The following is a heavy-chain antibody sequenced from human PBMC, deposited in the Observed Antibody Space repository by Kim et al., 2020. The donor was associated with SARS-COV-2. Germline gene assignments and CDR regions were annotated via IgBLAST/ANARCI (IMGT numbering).Heavy chain of an antibody. Sequence: ASVKVSCKASGYTFSSFGISWVRQAPGQGLEWMGWVNPYSDNTKYAQKFQGRVTMTTDTSTSTAYMELRSLSSDDTALYYCARDCSGGGCYSQSEFLYYYNGLDVWGQGTTVTVSS. CDR2: VNPYSDNT. J-gene: IGHJ6*02. D-gene: IGHD2-15*01. V-gene: IGHV1-18*01. CDR3: ARDCSGGGCYSQSEFLYYYNGLDV. CDR1: GYTFSSFG.